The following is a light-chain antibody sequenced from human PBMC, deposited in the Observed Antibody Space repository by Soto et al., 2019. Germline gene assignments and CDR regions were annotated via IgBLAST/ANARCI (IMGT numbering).Light chain of an antibody. V-gene: IGLV2-14*01. CDR2: EVG. J-gene: IGLJ2*01. CDR1: SSDVGGYNY. Sequence: QSVLTQPASVSGSPGQSITISCTGTSSDVGGYNYVSWYQQHPGKAPKLMIYEVGNRPSGVSNRFSGSKSGNTASLTISGLQAEDEADYYCSSYTSSSTSWVVFGGGTKLTVL. CDR3: SSYTSSSTSWVV.